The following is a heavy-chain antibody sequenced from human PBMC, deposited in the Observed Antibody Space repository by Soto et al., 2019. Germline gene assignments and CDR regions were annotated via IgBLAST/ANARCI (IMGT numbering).Heavy chain of an antibody. Sequence: QVQLQESGPGLVKPSETLSLTCTVSGGSISSYYWSWIRQPPGKGLEWIGYIYYSGSTNYDPSLKSRVTTPTDTSKNQSSRKLSSVTAAATAVYYCARDNGRENYHDSSGYWYYFDYWGQGTLVTVSS. CDR2: IYYSGST. CDR1: GGSISSYY. D-gene: IGHD3-22*01. CDR3: ARDNGRENYHDSSGYWYYFDY. V-gene: IGHV4-59*01. J-gene: IGHJ4*02.